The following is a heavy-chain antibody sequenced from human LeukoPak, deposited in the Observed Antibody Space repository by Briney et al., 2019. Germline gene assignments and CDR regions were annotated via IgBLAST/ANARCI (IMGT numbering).Heavy chain of an antibody. V-gene: IGHV3-20*03. D-gene: IGHD6-13*01. Sequence: PGGSLRLSYAASGFTFDDYGMSWVRQAPGKGLEWVSGINWNGGSTGYADSVKGRFTISRDNAKNSLYLQMNSLRAEDTALYYCARDPPIAAAGTEDYWGQGTLVTVSS. CDR3: ARDPPIAAAGTEDY. CDR1: GFTFDDYG. J-gene: IGHJ4*02. CDR2: INWNGGST.